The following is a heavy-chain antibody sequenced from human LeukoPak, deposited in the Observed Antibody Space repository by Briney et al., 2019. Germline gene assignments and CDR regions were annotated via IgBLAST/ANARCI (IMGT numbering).Heavy chain of an antibody. CDR3: ARSAGELHHHDAFDI. Sequence: GGSLRLSCAASGFTFSSYEMNWVRQAPGKGLEWVSYISSSGSTIYYADSVKGRFTISRDNAKNSLYLQMNSLRAEDTALYYCARSAGELHHHDAFDIWGQGTMVTVSS. D-gene: IGHD1-26*01. CDR1: GFTFSSYE. CDR2: ISSSGSTI. J-gene: IGHJ3*02. V-gene: IGHV3-48*03.